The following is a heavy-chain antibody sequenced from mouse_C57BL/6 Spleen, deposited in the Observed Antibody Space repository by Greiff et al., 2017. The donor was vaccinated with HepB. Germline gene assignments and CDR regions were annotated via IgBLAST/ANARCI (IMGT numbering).Heavy chain of an antibody. CDR2: ISSGGSYT. J-gene: IGHJ3*01. CDR3: ARQYSNYPAWFAY. Sequence: EVHLVESGGDLVKPGGSLKLSCAASGFTFSSYGMSWVRQTPDKRLEWVATISSGGSYTYYPDSVKGRFTISRDNAKNTLYLQMSSLKSEDTAMYYCARQYSNYPAWFAYWGQGTLVTVSA. D-gene: IGHD2-5*01. V-gene: IGHV5-6*01. CDR1: GFTFSSYG.